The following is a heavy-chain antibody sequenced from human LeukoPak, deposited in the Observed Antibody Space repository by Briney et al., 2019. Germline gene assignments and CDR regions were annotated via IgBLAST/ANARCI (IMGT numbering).Heavy chain of an antibody. J-gene: IGHJ6*03. D-gene: IGHD3-3*01. CDR2: INHSGST. V-gene: IGHV4-34*01. CDR1: GGSFSGYY. CDR3: ARRSGYYDFPISQTALYYYYMDV. Sequence: PSETLSLTCAVYGGSFSGYYWSWIRQPPGKGLEWIGEINHSGSTNYNPSLKSRVTISVDASKNQFSLKLSSVTAADTAVYYCARRSGYYDFPISQTALYYYYMDVWGKGTTVTVSS.